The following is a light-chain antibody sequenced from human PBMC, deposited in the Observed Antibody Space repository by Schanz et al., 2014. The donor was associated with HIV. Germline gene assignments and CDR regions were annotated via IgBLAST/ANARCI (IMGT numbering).Light chain of an antibody. V-gene: IGKV3D-15*01. CDR2: DAS. J-gene: IGKJ5*01. CDR1: QSVSNN. Sequence: EVVMTQSPATLSVSPGERATLSCRASQSVSNNLAWYQQTPGRPPRLLIYDASYRAFGIPARFSGSGSGTDFTLTVSRLEPEDFAVYYCQQYNDWPTITFGQGTRLEIK. CDR3: QQYNDWPTIT.